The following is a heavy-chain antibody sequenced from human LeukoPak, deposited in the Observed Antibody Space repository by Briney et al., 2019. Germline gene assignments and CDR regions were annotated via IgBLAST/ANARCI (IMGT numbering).Heavy chain of an antibody. J-gene: IGHJ3*02. CDR3: ARAWGYGDYADAFDI. CDR2: INPSGGST. CDR1: GYTFTNYA. D-gene: IGHD4-17*01. V-gene: IGHV1-46*01. Sequence: ASVKVSCKTSGYTFTNYAMNWVRQAPGQGLEWMGIINPSGGSTSYAQKFQGRVTMTRDMSTSTVYMELSSLRSEDTAVYYCARAWGYGDYADAFDIWGQGTMVTVSS.